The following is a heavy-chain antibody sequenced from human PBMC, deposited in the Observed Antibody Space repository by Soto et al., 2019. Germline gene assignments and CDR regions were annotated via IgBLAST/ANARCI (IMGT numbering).Heavy chain of an antibody. V-gene: IGHV4-31*03. CDR1: GGSVSSGGYY. Sequence: PSETLSLTCTVSGGSVSSGGYYWSWIRQHPGKGLEWIGYIYYSGSTYYNPSLKSRVTISVDTSKNQFSLKLSSVTAPDTAVYYCARAAFGVGIRRDYYYYGMDVWGQGTTVTVSS. CDR3: ARAAFGVGIRRDYYYYGMDV. D-gene: IGHD3-3*01. CDR2: IYYSGST. J-gene: IGHJ6*02.